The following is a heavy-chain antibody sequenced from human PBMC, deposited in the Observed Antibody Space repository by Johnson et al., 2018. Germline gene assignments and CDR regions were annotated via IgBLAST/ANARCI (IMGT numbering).Heavy chain of an antibody. J-gene: IGHJ3*02. CDR3: ARDWVVVAATDAFDI. D-gene: IGHD2-15*01. CDR2: IWYDGSNK. V-gene: IGHV3-33*01. Sequence: VQLVESGGGLVQPGGSLRLSCAASGFTFSSYGMHWVRQAPGKGLEWVAVIWYDGSNKYYADSVKGRFTISRDNSKNTLYLQMNSLRAEDTAVYYCARDWVVVAATDAFDIWCQGTMVTVSS. CDR1: GFTFSSYG.